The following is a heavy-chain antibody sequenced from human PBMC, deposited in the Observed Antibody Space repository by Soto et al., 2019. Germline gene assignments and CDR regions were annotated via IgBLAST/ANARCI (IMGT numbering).Heavy chain of an antibody. CDR2: IIPIFGTA. Sequence: QVQLVQSGAEVKKPGSSVMVSCKASGGTFSSYAISWVRQAPGQGLEWMGGIIPIFGTANYAQKFQGRVTITADESTSTAYMELSSLRSEDTAVYYCARVESPYSSSSPAFDYWGQGTLVTVSS. CDR3: ARVESPYSSSSPAFDY. J-gene: IGHJ4*02. V-gene: IGHV1-69*01. D-gene: IGHD6-6*01. CDR1: GGTFSSYA.